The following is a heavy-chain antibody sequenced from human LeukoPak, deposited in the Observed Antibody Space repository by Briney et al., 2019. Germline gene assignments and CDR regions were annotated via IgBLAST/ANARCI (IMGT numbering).Heavy chain of an antibody. V-gene: IGHV3-23*01. J-gene: IGHJ4*02. Sequence: GGSLRLSCAASGFTFSSYAMSWVRQAPGKGLEWVSATSGSGGTTYYADSVKGRFTISRDNSKNTLYLQMNSLRAEDTAVYYCAKAQYYYDSGRLTLDYWGQGTLVTVSS. D-gene: IGHD3-10*01. CDR3: AKAQYYYDSGRLTLDY. CDR2: TSGSGGTT. CDR1: GFTFSSYA.